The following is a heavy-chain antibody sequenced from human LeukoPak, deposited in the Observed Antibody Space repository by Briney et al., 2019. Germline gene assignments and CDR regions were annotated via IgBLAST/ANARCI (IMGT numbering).Heavy chain of an antibody. D-gene: IGHD3-16*01. V-gene: IGHV3-30*02. CDR2: IGSDGSDK. CDR1: GFNFSNYV. CDR3: AKDLSSGGGYD. J-gene: IGHJ4*02. Sequence: GGSLRLSCAASGFNFSNYVMHWVRQAPGKGLEWVSFIGSDGSDKHYADSVKGRFTISRGNSKDTLYLQMNSLRPEDTAVYYCAKDLSSGGGYDWGQGTLVPSPQ.